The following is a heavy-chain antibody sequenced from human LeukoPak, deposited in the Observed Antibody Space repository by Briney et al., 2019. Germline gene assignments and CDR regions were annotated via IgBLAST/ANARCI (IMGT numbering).Heavy chain of an antibody. CDR2: IIPIFGTA. Sequence: ASVKVSCKASGGTFSSYATSWVRQAPGQGLEWMGGIIPIFGTANYAQKFQGRATITADESTSTAYMELSSLRSEDTAVYYCASDSSGPGAPYYYYGMDVWGQGTTVTVSS. D-gene: IGHD3-22*01. V-gene: IGHV1-69*13. J-gene: IGHJ6*02. CDR3: ASDSSGPGAPYYYYGMDV. CDR1: GGTFSSYA.